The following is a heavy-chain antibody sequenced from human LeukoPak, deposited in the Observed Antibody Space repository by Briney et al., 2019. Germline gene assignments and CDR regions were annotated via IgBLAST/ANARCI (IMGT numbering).Heavy chain of an antibody. CDR1: GFTITTYA. Sequence: GGSLRLSCAASGFTITTYAMSWVRQAPGKGLEWVSGISGSGGSTYYADSVKGQFTISRDNSKNTLYLQMNSLRAEDTAVYYCAKDQGQVVPRYGTDVWGQGTTVTVSS. CDR2: ISGSGGST. CDR3: AKDQGQVVPRYGTDV. D-gene: IGHD2-15*01. V-gene: IGHV3-23*01. J-gene: IGHJ6*02.